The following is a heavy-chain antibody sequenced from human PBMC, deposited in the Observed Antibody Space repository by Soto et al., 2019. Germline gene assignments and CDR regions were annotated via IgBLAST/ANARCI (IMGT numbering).Heavy chain of an antibody. CDR3: ARLDIVVVPADQEDQNDY. D-gene: IGHD2-2*01. J-gene: IGHJ4*02. Sequence: ASVKVSCKASGYTFTSYYMLWVRQAPGQGLEWMGIINPSGGSTSYAQKFQGRVTMTRDTSTSTVYMELSSLRSEDTAVYYCARLDIVVVPADQEDQNDYWGQGTRVTVSS. V-gene: IGHV1-46*03. CDR1: GYTFTSYY. CDR2: INPSGGST.